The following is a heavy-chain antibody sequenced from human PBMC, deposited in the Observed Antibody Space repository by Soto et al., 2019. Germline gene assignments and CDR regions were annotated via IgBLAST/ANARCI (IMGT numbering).Heavy chain of an antibody. J-gene: IGHJ6*02. Sequence: SETLSLTCTVSGGSISSGGYYWSWIRQHPGKGLEWIGYIYYSGSTYYNPSLKSRVTISVDTSKNQFSLKLSSVTAADTAVYYCARETDTAMVRGMDVWGQGTTVTVSS. CDR3: ARETDTAMVRGMDV. CDR1: GGSISSGGYY. V-gene: IGHV4-31*03. CDR2: IYYSGST. D-gene: IGHD5-18*01.